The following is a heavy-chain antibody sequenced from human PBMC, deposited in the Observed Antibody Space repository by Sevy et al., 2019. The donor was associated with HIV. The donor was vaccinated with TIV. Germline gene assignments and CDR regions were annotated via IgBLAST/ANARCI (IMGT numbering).Heavy chain of an antibody. Sequence: SETLSLTCTVSGGSISSYYWSWIRQPAGKGLEWIGRIYTSGSTNYNPSLKSRVTMSVDTSKNQFSLKLSSVTAADTAVYCCAREEIVVVPAVYYYYGMDVWGQGTTVTVSS. V-gene: IGHV4-4*07. CDR3: AREEIVVVPAVYYYYGMDV. CDR2: IYTSGST. J-gene: IGHJ6*02. CDR1: GGSISSYY. D-gene: IGHD2-2*01.